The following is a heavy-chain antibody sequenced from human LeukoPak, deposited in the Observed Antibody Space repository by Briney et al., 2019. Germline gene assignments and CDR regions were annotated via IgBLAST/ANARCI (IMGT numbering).Heavy chain of an antibody. CDR3: ARLTFGGVIGFDY. J-gene: IGHJ4*02. Sequence: GGSLRLSRTASRFTLSSYSMNWVRQAPGKGLEWVSSICSSGSHMYYADSVKGGFTISRDNAKNSLYLQINSLGAEDTAVYYCARLTFGGVIGFDYWGQGTLVTVSS. D-gene: IGHD3-16*02. CDR1: RFTLSSYS. V-gene: IGHV3-21*01. CDR2: ICSSGSHM.